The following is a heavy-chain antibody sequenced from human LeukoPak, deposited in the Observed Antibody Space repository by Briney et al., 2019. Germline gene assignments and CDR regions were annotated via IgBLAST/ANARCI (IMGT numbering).Heavy chain of an antibody. J-gene: IGHJ4*02. Sequence: GGSLRLSCAASGLTFSSYGMHWVRQAPGKGLEWVAVISYDGRTKYYAHSVKGRFTISRDNSKNTLYLQMNSLRAEDTAVYYCAKRSKNYGDSDHWGQGTLVTVSS. CDR1: GLTFSSYG. CDR3: AKRSKNYGDSDH. V-gene: IGHV3-33*05. D-gene: IGHD4-17*01. CDR2: ISYDGRTK.